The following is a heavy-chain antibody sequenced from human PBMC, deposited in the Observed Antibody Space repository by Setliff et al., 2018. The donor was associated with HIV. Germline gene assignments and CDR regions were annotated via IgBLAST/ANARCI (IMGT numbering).Heavy chain of an antibody. CDR2: IYYSGST. CDR3: ATYSSSWPDY. Sequence: SETLSLTCTVSGGSISSSSYYWDWIRQPPGKGLEWIGSIYYSGSTYYNSSLKSRVTISVDTSKNQFSLKLSSVTAADTAVYYCATYSSSWPDYWGQGTLVTVSS. D-gene: IGHD6-13*01. J-gene: IGHJ4*02. CDR1: GGSISSSSYY. V-gene: IGHV4-39*01.